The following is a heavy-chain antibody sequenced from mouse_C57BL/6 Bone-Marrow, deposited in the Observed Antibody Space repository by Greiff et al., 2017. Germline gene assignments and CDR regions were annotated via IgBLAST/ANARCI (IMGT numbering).Heavy chain of an antibody. CDR3: ARSSVTTVIPSMDY. Sequence: VQLQQSGPELVKPGASVKISCKASGYSFTSYYIHWVKQRPGQGLEWIGWIYPGSGNTKYNEKFKGKATLTSDTSSSTAYMQLSSLTSEDSAVYYCARSSVTTVIPSMDYWGQGTSVTVSS. D-gene: IGHD1-1*01. V-gene: IGHV1-66*01. CDR1: GYSFTSYY. CDR2: IYPGSGNT. J-gene: IGHJ4*01.